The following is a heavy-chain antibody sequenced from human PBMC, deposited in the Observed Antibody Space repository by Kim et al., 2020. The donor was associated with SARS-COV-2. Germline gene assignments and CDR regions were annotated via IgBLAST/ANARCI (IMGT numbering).Heavy chain of an antibody. J-gene: IGHJ6*02. V-gene: IGHV3-30*18. CDR2: ISYDGSNK. D-gene: IGHD2-2*01. CDR1: GFTFSSYG. Sequence: GGSLRLSCAASGFTFSSYGMHWVRQAPGKGLEWVAVISYDGSNKYYADSVKGRFTISRDNSKNTLYLQMNSLRAEDTAVYYCAKVVSVSSSHYYYYGMDVWGQGTTVTVSS. CDR3: AKVVSVSSSHYYYYGMDV.